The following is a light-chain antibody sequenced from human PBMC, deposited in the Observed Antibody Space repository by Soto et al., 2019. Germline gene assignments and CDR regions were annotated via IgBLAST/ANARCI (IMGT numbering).Light chain of an antibody. CDR3: CSYVGNPYV. V-gene: IGLV2-23*01. Sequence: QSVLTQPASVSGSPGQSIAISCTGTSSDVGSYNSVSWYQQHPGKAPKLMIYEGSKRPSGVSDRFSGSKSGNTASLTISGLQAEDEADYYCCSYVGNPYVFGTGTQLTVL. CDR2: EGS. CDR1: SSDVGSYNS. J-gene: IGLJ6*01.